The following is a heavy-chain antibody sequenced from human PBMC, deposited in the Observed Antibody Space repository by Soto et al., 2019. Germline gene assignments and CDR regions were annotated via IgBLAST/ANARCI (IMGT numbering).Heavy chain of an antibody. D-gene: IGHD2-8*01. V-gene: IGHV1-2*04. J-gene: IGHJ6*02. Sequence: SVKVSCKASGYSFTEYHIHWRRQAPGQGLEWLGRINPKSGGTSTAQKFQGWVTMTTDTSISTASMELTRLTSDDTAIYYCARGDSTDCSNGVCSFFYNHDMDVWG. CDR2: INPKSGGT. CDR3: ARGDSTDCSNGVCSFFYNHDMDV. CDR1: GYSFTEYH.